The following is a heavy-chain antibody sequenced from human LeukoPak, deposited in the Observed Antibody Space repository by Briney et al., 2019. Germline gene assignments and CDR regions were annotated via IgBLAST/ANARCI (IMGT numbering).Heavy chain of an antibody. J-gene: IGHJ4*02. V-gene: IGHV3-30-3*01. D-gene: IGHD6-19*01. CDR3: AGGGYSSGWYSSPDY. CDR2: ISYDGSNK. Sequence: GGSLRLSCAASGFTFSGYAIHWVRQAPGKGLEWVAVISYDGSNKYYADSVKGRFTISRDNAKNSLYLQMNSLRGEDTAVYYCAGGGYSSGWYSSPDYWGQGTLVTVSS. CDR1: GFTFSGYA.